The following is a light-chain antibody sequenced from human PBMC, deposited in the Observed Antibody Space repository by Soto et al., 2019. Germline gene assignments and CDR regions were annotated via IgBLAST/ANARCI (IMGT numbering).Light chain of an antibody. CDR3: QQYDRWPHT. J-gene: IGKJ2*01. CDR2: GAS. CDR1: QTLSRN. V-gene: IGKV3-15*01. Sequence: EIVMTQSPATLSVSSGERATLSCRASQTLSRNLAWYQQRPGQAPRLLIHGASTRATGVPARFSGSGSGTEFTLTISSLQSEDFAVYYCQQYDRWPHTFGQGTKLQIK.